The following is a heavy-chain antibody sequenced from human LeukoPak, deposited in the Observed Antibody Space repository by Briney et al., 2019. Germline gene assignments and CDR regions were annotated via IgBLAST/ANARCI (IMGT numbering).Heavy chain of an antibody. CDR3: AGDFWSGYPYYFDY. CDR2: ITSSGSTI. Sequence: GGSLRLSCAASGFTFTTYSMTWVRQAPWKGLEWVSFITSSGSTIYYADSVKGRFTISRDNAKNSLYLQMNSLRAEDTAVYYCAGDFWSGYPYYFDYWGQGTLVTVSS. J-gene: IGHJ4*02. CDR1: GFTFTTYS. V-gene: IGHV3-48*04. D-gene: IGHD3-3*01.